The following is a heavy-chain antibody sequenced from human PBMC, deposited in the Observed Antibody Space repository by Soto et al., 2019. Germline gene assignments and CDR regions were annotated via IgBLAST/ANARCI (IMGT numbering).Heavy chain of an antibody. Sequence: SVKVSCKASGGTFSSYTISWVRQAPGQGLEWMGRIIPILGIANYAQKFQGRVTITADKSTSTAYMELSSLRSEDTAVYYCARDSVVPAASVFYGMDVWGQGTTVTVSS. D-gene: IGHD2-2*01. V-gene: IGHV1-69*04. CDR1: GGTFSSYT. CDR3: ARDSVVPAASVFYGMDV. J-gene: IGHJ6*02. CDR2: IIPILGIA.